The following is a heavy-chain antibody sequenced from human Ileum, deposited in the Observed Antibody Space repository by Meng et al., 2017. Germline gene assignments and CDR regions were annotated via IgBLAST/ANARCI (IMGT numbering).Heavy chain of an antibody. J-gene: IGHJ4*02. D-gene: IGHD4-17*01. Sequence: EVQLVESGGGLVKPGGSRRLSCVASGFSFRNAWLSWVRQVPGKGLEWVGRIESETRGLTTYYAAPVKGRFSISRDDSKNALYLQMNSLKTEDSAIYYCTTEGLRCHNNWGQGTLVTVSS. CDR2: IESETRGLTT. V-gene: IGHV3-15*04. CDR3: TTEGLRCHNN. CDR1: GFSFRNAW.